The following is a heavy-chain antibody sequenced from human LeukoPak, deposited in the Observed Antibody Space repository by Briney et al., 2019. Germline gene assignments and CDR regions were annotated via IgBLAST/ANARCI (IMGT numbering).Heavy chain of an antibody. V-gene: IGHV3-23*01. J-gene: IGHJ4*02. CDR1: GFTFSSYA. D-gene: IGHD3-22*01. Sequence: PGGSLRLSCVASGFTFSSYAMSWDRQAPGKGLEWVSGISGSGDNTYYADSVKGRFTISRDNSKNTLYVQVNSLGTEDTAAYYCAKGSYYDSSGSFYFDYWGQGTLVTVSS. CDR2: ISGSGDNT. CDR3: AKGSYYDSSGSFYFDY.